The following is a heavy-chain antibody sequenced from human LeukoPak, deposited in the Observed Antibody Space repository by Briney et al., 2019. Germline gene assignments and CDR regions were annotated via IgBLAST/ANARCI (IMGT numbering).Heavy chain of an antibody. J-gene: IGHJ4*02. V-gene: IGHV3-23*01. CDR1: GFTFSSYA. CDR2: ISGSGGST. Sequence: QAGGSLRLSCAASGFTFSSYAMSWVRQAPGKGLEWVSAISGSGGSTYYADSVKGRFTISRDNSKNTLYLQMNSLRAEDTAVYYCAKVGIRRDGNLIGTFDYWGQGTLVTVSS. CDR3: AKVGIRRDGNLIGTFDY. D-gene: IGHD5-24*01.